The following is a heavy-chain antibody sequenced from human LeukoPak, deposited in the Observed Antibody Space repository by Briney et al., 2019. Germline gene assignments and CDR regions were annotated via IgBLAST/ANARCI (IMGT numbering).Heavy chain of an antibody. J-gene: IGHJ4*02. V-gene: IGHV3-64*01. Sequence: GASLRLSCAASGFTFSNYAMHWVRQAPGKGLEYVATISSNGGSTYFANAVQGRFTISRDNSKNMVHLQMGSLRVEDTAVYYCAKDEAGYSSGWGQGTLVTVSS. D-gene: IGHD6-19*01. CDR1: GFTFSNYA. CDR2: ISSNGGST. CDR3: AKDEAGYSSG.